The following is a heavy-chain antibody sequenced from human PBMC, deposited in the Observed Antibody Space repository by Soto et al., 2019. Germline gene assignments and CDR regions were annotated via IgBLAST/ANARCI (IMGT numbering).Heavy chain of an antibody. D-gene: IGHD6-13*01. CDR3: ARAYSSSSRYYYYGMDV. J-gene: IGHJ6*02. CDR1: GGSISTGDYY. Sequence: PSETLSLTCTVSGGSISTGDYYWSWIRQPPGKGLEWIGEINHSGSTNYNPSLKSRVTISVDTSKNQFSLKLSSVTAADTAVYSCARAYSSSSRYYYYGMDVWGQGTTVTVSS. CDR2: INHSGST. V-gene: IGHV4-34*01.